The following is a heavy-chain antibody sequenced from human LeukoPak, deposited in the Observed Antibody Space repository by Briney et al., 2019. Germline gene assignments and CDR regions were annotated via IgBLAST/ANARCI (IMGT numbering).Heavy chain of an antibody. CDR2: IYTGGST. D-gene: IGHD6-13*01. Sequence: GGSLRLSCAASGFTVDSNYMSWVRQAPGKGLEWGSLIYTGGSTYYADSVRGRFTISRDNSKNTLYLQMNSLRPEDTAVYYYARGFGKAAANVFGGYTMDVWGQGTTVTVSS. CDR3: ARGFGKAAANVFGGYTMDV. V-gene: IGHV3-66*02. J-gene: IGHJ6*02. CDR1: GFTVDSNY.